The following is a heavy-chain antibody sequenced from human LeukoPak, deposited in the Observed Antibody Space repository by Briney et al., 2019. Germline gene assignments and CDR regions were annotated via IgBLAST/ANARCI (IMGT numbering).Heavy chain of an antibody. V-gene: IGHV3-23*01. Sequence: GGSLRLSCAASGFTFSSYAMSWVRQAPGKGLEWVSGISGSGDSTYYADSVKGRFTISRDNSKNALYLQMGSLRVEDMAVYYCARGRSPRGYYYGMDVWGQGTTVTVS. J-gene: IGHJ6*02. D-gene: IGHD1-26*01. CDR3: ARGRSPRGYYYGMDV. CDR1: GFTFSSYA. CDR2: ISGSGDST.